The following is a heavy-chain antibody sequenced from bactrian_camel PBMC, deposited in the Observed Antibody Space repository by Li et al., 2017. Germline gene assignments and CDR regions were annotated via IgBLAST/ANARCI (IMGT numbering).Heavy chain of an antibody. V-gene: IGHV3S1*01. CDR2: IDGDGRS. CDR1: VETIRRPC. D-gene: IGHD5*01. Sequence: HVQLVESGGGSVQAGETLTLACATVVETIRRPCMAWFRQVSGREREGVAAIDGDGRSTYADSVKGRFTISRDNAKNTLYLQLNSLTREDSAMYYCTRETQWVGYHEMAEYWGQGTQVTVS. J-gene: IGHJ4*01. CDR3: TRETQWVGYHEMAEY.